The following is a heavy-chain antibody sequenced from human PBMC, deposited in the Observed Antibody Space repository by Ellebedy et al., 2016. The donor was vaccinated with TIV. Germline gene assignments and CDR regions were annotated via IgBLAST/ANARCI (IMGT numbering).Heavy chain of an antibody. D-gene: IGHD2-15*01. CDR2: ISSSGSST. Sequence: GESLKISCAASGFTFSSNAMNWVRQAPGKGLEWVSGISSSGSSTYYADSVKGRFTISRDNSKSTLYLQMNSLRAEDTAVYYCARTDCSGGSCYSFFQYWGQGTPVTVSS. CDR3: ARTDCSGGSCYSFFQY. CDR1: GFTFSSNA. J-gene: IGHJ1*01. V-gene: IGHV3-23*01.